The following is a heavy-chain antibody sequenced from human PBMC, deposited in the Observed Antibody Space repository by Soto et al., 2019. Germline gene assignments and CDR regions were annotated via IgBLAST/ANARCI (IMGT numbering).Heavy chain of an antibody. CDR1: NDSISTYY. CDR3: ASPGRGLGALHY. D-gene: IGHD1-26*01. J-gene: IGHJ4*02. Sequence: QVQLQESGPGLVKPSETLSLTCTVSNDSISTYYWTWIRQPPGKGLEWIGFIYYSGSTNYNPSLQSRVTISVDTSKNQFSLKMNSVTAADTAVYYCASPGRGLGALHYWGQGTLVTVSS. CDR2: IYYSGST. V-gene: IGHV4-59*08.